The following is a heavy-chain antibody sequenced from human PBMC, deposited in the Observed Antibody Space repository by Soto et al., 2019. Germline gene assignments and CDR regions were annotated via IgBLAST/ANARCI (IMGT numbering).Heavy chain of an antibody. CDR2: MYNTGST. CDR3: ARDLWGYCGTDCYPLDV. CDR1: GVSISGYY. D-gene: IGHD2-21*02. J-gene: IGHJ6*02. V-gene: IGHV4-59*01. Sequence: SETLSLTCTFSGVSISGYYWSWIRQPPWKGLEWIGYMYNTGSTVYNPPFKSRVTISVDTSKNQFSLKLNSVTAADTAVYYCARDLWGYCGTDCYPLDVWGQGTTVT.